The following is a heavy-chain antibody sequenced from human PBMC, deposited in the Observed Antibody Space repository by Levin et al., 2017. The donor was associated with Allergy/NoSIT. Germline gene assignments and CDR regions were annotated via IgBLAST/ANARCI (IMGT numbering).Heavy chain of an antibody. CDR2: ISAYNGNT. V-gene: IGHV1-18*01. CDR1: GYTFTSYG. J-gene: IGHJ3*02. CDR3: ARDWYCSGGSCYPQDAFDI. D-gene: IGHD2-15*01. Sequence: ASVKVSCKASGYTFTSYGISWVRQAPGQGLEWMGWISAYNGNTNYAQKLQGRVTMTTDTSTSTAYMELRSLRSDDTAVYYCARDWYCSGGSCYPQDAFDIWGQGTMVTVSS.